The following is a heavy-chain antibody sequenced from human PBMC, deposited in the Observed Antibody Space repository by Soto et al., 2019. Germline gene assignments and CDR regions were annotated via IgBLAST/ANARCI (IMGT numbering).Heavy chain of an antibody. V-gene: IGHV3-15*01. CDR1: GFTFSNAW. Sequence: PGGSLRLSCAASGFTFSNAWMSWVRQAPGKGLEWVGRIKSKTDGGTTDYAAPVKGRFTISRDDSKNTLYLQMNSLKTEDTAVYYCTTVASCSSTSCYTRYFDYWGQGTLVTVSS. D-gene: IGHD2-2*02. CDR2: IKSKTDGGTT. J-gene: IGHJ4*02. CDR3: TTVASCSSTSCYTRYFDY.